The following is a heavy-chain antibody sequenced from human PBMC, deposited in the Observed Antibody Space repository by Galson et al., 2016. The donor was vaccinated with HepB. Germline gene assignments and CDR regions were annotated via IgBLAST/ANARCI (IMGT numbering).Heavy chain of an antibody. CDR3: ARVQAFYYGSGRKNRFGMDV. CDR1: GYMFSAYH. J-gene: IGHJ6*02. CDR2: INPSDGST. Sequence: SVKVSCKASGYMFSAYHIHWVRQAPGQGLEWMGIINPSDGSTNYTQKFQDRVNMTTDTSTTTVYMEVSSLKSEDTAVFYCARVQAFYYGSGRKNRFGMDVWGQGTTVIVSS. V-gene: IGHV1-46*01. D-gene: IGHD3-10*01.